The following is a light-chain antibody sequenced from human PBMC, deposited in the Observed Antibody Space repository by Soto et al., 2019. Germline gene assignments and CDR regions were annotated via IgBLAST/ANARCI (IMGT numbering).Light chain of an antibody. Sequence: EIVMTQSPATLSVSLGERATLSCRASQSVSSNFAWYQQKPGQAPRRLIYGASTRATGIPARFSGSGSGTEVTLTISSLQSEDFAVYYCQQYNNWPPGTFGQGTKLEI. CDR1: QSVSSN. CDR2: GAS. CDR3: QQYNNWPPGT. V-gene: IGKV3D-15*01. J-gene: IGKJ2*02.